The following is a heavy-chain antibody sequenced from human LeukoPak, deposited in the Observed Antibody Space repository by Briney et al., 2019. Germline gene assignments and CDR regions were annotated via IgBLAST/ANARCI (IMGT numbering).Heavy chain of an antibody. D-gene: IGHD2-2*01. CDR1: GYTFTGYY. V-gene: IGHV1-2*02. J-gene: IGHJ6*02. CDR3: ASGALGYCSSTSCYVSYYYGMDV. Sequence: APVKVSCKASGYTFTGYYMHWVRQAPGQGLEWMGWINPNSGGTNYAQKFQGRVTMTRDTSISTAYMELSRLRSDDTAVYYCASGALGYCSSTSCYVSYYYGMDVWGQGTTVTVSS. CDR2: INPNSGGT.